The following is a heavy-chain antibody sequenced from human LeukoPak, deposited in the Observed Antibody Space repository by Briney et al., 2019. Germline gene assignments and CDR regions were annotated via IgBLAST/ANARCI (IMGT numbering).Heavy chain of an antibody. J-gene: IGHJ4*02. CDR2: IYPGDSDT. Sequence: GESLKISCKGSGYSFTSYWIGWVRQMPGKGLERMGIIYPGDSDTRYSPSFQGQVTISADKSISTAYLQWSSLKASDTAMYYCARRGKVTMVRGAHYFDYWGQGTLVTVSS. CDR1: GYSFTSYW. V-gene: IGHV5-51*01. D-gene: IGHD3-10*01. CDR3: ARRGKVTMVRGAHYFDY.